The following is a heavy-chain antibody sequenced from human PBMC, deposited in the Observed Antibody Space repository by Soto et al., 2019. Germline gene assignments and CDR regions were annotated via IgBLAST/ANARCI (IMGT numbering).Heavy chain of an antibody. CDR2: IKGDGSST. J-gene: IGHJ4*02. CDR3: ARSVRGAYSGYDM. CDR1: GFTFSNFW. V-gene: IGHV3-74*01. Sequence: GGSLRLSCVGSGFTFSNFWMHWVRQAPGQGLVWVSRIKGDGSSTDYADSVKGRFTISRDNTKNTMFLQMNGLRAGDTAVYYCARSVRGAYSGYDMGAQGTLVTVS. D-gene: IGHD5-12*01.